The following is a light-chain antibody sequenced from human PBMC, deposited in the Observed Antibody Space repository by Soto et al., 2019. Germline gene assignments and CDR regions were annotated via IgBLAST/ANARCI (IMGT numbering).Light chain of an antibody. CDR2: GAS. CDR3: QQYGGSPPIT. CDR1: QSVSTTY. Sequence: EIVLTQSPGTLSLSPGERATLSCRASQSVSTTYLAWYQQKPGQAPRLLIHGASSRVADIPDRFSGSGSGTDFTLTISRLEPEDFAVYYCQQYGGSPPITFGQGTRLEI. J-gene: IGKJ5*01. V-gene: IGKV3-20*01.